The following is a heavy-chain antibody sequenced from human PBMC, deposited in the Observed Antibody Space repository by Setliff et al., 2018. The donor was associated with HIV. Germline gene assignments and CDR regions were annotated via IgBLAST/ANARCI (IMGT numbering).Heavy chain of an antibody. D-gene: IGHD1-26*01. CDR2: INHSGST. Sequence: SETLSLTCAVFGGSFTDYYWIWIRQPPGKGLEWIGEINHSGSTHYNPSLKSRFIISVDTSKNQFSLKVNSMTAADTAVYYCATHGAQWGQGALVTVSS. V-gene: IGHV4-34*01. CDR1: GGSFTDYY. J-gene: IGHJ4*02. CDR3: ATHGAQ.